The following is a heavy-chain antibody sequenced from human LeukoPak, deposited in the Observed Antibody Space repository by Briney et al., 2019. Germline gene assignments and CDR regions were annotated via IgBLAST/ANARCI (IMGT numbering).Heavy chain of an antibody. CDR1: GYTFTGYY. CDR3: ARGDYGDYEWFDP. J-gene: IGHJ5*02. CDR2: INPNSGGT. V-gene: IGHV1-2*02. D-gene: IGHD4-17*01. Sequence: ASVKVSCKASGYTFTGYYMHWVRQAPGPGLEWMGWINPNSGGTNYAQKFQGRVTMTRDTSISTAYMELSRLRSDDTAAYYCARGDYGDYEWFDPWGQGTLVTVSS.